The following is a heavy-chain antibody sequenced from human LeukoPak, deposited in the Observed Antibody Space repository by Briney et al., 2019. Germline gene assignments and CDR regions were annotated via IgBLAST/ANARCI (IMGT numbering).Heavy chain of an antibody. D-gene: IGHD3-10*01. CDR3: AGNYGSGSYYYNYYYYMDV. V-gene: IGHV4-34*01. CDR1: GGSFSGYY. Sequence: SETLSLTCAVYGGSFSGYYWSWIRQPPGKGLEWIGEINHSGSTNYNPSLKSRVTISVDTSKNQFSLKLSSVTAADTAVYYCAGNYGSGSYYYNYYYYMDVWGKGTTVTISS. CDR2: INHSGST. J-gene: IGHJ6*03.